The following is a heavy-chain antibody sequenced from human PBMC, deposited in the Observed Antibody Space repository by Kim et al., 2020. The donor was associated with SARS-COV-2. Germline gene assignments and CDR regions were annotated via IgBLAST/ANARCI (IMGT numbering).Heavy chain of an antibody. V-gene: IGHV3-7*03. J-gene: IGHJ4*02. CDR3: TRDLGVGTYFYY. CDR1: RFTFSSYW. D-gene: IGHD3-16*01. Sequence: GGSLRLSCAASRFTFSSYWMSWVRQAPGKGLEWVANINRDGSAKYYVDAVKGRFTVSRDNAQASLYLQMNRLRAEDTAEYYCTRDLGVGTYFYYWGEGTL. CDR2: INRDGSAK.